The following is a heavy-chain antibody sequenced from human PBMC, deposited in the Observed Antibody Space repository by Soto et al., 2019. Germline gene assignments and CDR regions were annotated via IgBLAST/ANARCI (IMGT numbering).Heavy chain of an antibody. CDR1: GGSISSSSYY. CDR2: IYYSGST. D-gene: IGHD2-15*01. CDR3: ARQADIVVVVAATPTWFDP. J-gene: IGHJ5*02. V-gene: IGHV4-39*01. Sequence: SETLSLTCTVSGGSISSSSYYWGWIRQPPGKGLEWIGSIYYSGSTYYNPSLKSRVTISVDTSKNQFSLKLSSVTAADTAVYYCARQADIVVVVAATPTWFDPWGQGTLVTVPQ.